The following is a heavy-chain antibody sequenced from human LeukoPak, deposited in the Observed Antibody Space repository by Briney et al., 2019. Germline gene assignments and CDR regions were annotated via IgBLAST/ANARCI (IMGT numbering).Heavy chain of an antibody. Sequence: PSETLSLTCTVSGGSISSGSYYWSWIRQPAGKGLEWIGRIYTSGSTNYNPSLKSRVTISVDTSKNQFSLKLSSVTAADTAVYYCARAVRGVIITGYYYYYMDVWGKGTTVTISS. CDR3: ARAVRGVIITGYYYYYMDV. D-gene: IGHD3-10*01. CDR2: IYTSGST. J-gene: IGHJ6*03. CDR1: GGSISSGSYY. V-gene: IGHV4-61*02.